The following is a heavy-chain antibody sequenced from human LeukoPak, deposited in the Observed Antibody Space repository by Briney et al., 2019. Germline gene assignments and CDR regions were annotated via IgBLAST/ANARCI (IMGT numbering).Heavy chain of an antibody. CDR2: ISRSGSTK. J-gene: IGHJ4*02. CDR3: AKGDSYCGGDCYPD. V-gene: IGHV3-48*04. CDR1: GFTFSSYG. Sequence: PGGSLRLSCAASGFTFSSYGMSWVRQAPGKGLEWVSSISRSGSTKYYADSVKGRFTISRDNAKNSLFLQMNSLRAEDTAVYYCAKGDSYCGGDCYPDWGQGTLVTVSS. D-gene: IGHD2-21*02.